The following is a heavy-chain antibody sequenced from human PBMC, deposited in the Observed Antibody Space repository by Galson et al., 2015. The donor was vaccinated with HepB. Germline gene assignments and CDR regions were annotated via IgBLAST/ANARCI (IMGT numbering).Heavy chain of an antibody. CDR2: INAGNGNT. V-gene: IGHV1-3*01. CDR1: GYTFTSYA. J-gene: IGHJ5*02. D-gene: IGHD3-10*01. CDR3: ARDRMVRGVISVNWFDP. Sequence: SVKVSCKASGYTFTSYAMHWVRQAPGQRLEWMGWINAGNGNTKYSQKFLGRVTITRDTSASTAYMELSSLRSEDTAVYYCARDRMVRGVISVNWFDPWGQGTLVTVSS.